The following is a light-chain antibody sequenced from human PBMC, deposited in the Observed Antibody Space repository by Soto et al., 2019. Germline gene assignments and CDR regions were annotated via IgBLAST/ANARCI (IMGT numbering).Light chain of an antibody. Sequence: QLVLTQPPSVSGAPGQRVTISCTGSSSNIGALYDVHWYQQVPGTAPKLLIYANSNRPSGVPDRFSGSKSGTSASLAITGLQAEDEADYYCQSYDNSLSGYVFGTGTKLTVL. CDR3: QSYDNSLSGYV. V-gene: IGLV1-40*01. J-gene: IGLJ1*01. CDR2: ANS. CDR1: SSNIGALYD.